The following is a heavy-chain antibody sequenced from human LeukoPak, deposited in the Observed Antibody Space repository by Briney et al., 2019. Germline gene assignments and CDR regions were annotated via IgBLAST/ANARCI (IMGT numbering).Heavy chain of an antibody. CDR3: AKALPYDILTGSQDY. CDR1: GFTFSSYA. D-gene: IGHD3-9*01. CDR2: ISGSGGST. Sequence: LGGSLRLSCAASGFTFSSYAMSWVRQAPGKGLEWVSAISGSGGSTYYADSVKGRFTISRDNSKNTLYLQMNSLRAEDTAVYYCAKALPYDILTGSQDYWGQGTLVTVSS. V-gene: IGHV3-23*01. J-gene: IGHJ4*02.